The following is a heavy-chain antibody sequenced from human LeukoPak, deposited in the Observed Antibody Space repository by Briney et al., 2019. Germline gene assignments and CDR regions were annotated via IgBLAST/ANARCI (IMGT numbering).Heavy chain of an antibody. J-gene: IGHJ6*03. V-gene: IGHV3-33*06. CDR3: AKEGDQFRGYLDA. Sequence: PGRSLRLSCTASGFMFSRLGMQWVRQAPGEWLEWVAMIWHDGSVEEYADSVKGRFTISRDNSQNTLYLQMNSLRDDDTAVYYCAKEGDQFRGYLDAWGKGTTVTVSS. D-gene: IGHD3-16*01. CDR1: GFMFSRLG. CDR2: IWHDGSVE.